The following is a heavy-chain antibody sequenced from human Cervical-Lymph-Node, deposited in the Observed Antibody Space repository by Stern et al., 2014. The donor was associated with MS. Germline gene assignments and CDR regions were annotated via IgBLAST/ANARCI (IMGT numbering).Heavy chain of an antibody. J-gene: IGHJ4*02. D-gene: IGHD4-23*01. Sequence: MQLVESGGGVVQSGRSLRLSCEASGFTFSSYGLHWVRQAPGKGLEWVGLISYDGSNKLYAESVKGRFSISRDNSKNTVFLQVSTLRPEDTAVYYCARDTGDFGGNLLYWGQGTLVTVSS. CDR1: GFTFSSYG. CDR3: ARDTGDFGGNLLY. CDR2: ISYDGSNK. V-gene: IGHV3-30*03.